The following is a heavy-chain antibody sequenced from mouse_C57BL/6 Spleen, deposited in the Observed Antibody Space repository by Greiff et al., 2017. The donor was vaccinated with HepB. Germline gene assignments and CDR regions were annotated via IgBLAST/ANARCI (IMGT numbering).Heavy chain of an antibody. J-gene: IGHJ2*01. CDR1: GFTFSSYG. V-gene: IGHV5-6-3*01. CDR2: INSNGGST. Sequence: DVRLVESGGGLVQPGGSLKLSCAASGFTFSSYGMSWVRQTPDKRLELVATINSNGGSTYYPDSVKGRVTISRDNAKNTLYLQMSSLKSEDTAMYYCARMARTINWGQGTTLVVSS. CDR3: ARMARTIN.